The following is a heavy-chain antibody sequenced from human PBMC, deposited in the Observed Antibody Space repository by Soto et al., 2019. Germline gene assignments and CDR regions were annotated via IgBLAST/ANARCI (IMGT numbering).Heavy chain of an antibody. CDR2: ISSSSSYI. Sequence: GGSLRLSCAASGFTFSSYSMNWVRQAPGKGLEWVSSISSSSSYIYYADSVKGRFTISRDNAKNSLYLQMNSLRAEDTAVYYCARYGDTSIAARPDLYYFDYWGQGTLVTVSS. CDR1: GFTFSSYS. J-gene: IGHJ4*02. CDR3: ARYGDTSIAARPDLYYFDY. D-gene: IGHD6-6*01. V-gene: IGHV3-21*01.